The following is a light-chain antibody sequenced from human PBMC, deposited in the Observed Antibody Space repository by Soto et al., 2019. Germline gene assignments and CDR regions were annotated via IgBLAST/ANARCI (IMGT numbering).Light chain of an antibody. V-gene: IGKV3-20*01. Sequence: EIVLTQSPGTLSLSPGERATLSCRASQGVSSTYLAWYQQKPGQAPRLLIFGASNRATGIPDRFSASGSGTDFTLAISRLEPEDFAVYYCQQYGSSPPFTFGPGTKVDI. CDR1: QGVSSTY. J-gene: IGKJ3*01. CDR3: QQYGSSPPFT. CDR2: GAS.